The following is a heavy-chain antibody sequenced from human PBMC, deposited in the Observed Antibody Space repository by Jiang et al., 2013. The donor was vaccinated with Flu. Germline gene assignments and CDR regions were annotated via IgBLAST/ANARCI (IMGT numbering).Heavy chain of an antibody. CDR1: GFSFSSHW. CDR2: IKPDAGWT. J-gene: IGHJ6*02. CDR3: ARLSGAGGLDV. V-gene: IGHV3-7*03. D-gene: IGHD1-26*01. Sequence: VQLLESGGGLVQPGGSLRLSCAVSGFSFSSHWMTWVRQGPGKGLEWVANIKPDAGWTYYVDSLKGRFTISSDNAKNSLHLQMNSLSAEDTAVYYCARLSGAGGLDVWGQGTTVTVSS.